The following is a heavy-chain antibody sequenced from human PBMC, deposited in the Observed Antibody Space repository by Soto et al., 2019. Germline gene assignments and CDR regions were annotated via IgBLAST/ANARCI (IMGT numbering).Heavy chain of an antibody. CDR1: GGSISSSNW. V-gene: IGHV4-4*02. Sequence: SETLSLTCAVSGGSISSSNWWSWVRQPPGKGLGWIGEIYHSGSTNYNPSLKSRVTISVDKSKNQFSLKLSSVTAADTAVYYCARDLDYYDSSGYRSRGPFFDYWGQGTLVTVSS. J-gene: IGHJ4*02. CDR2: IYHSGST. CDR3: ARDLDYYDSSGYRSRGPFFDY. D-gene: IGHD3-22*01.